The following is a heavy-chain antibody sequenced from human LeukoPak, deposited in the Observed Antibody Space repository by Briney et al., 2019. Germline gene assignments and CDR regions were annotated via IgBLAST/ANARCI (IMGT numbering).Heavy chain of an antibody. J-gene: IGHJ4*02. CDR1: GFTFSSYS. CDR3: AKGPTEPNLVLEY. Sequence: GGSLRLSCAASGFTFSSYSMNWVRQAPGKGLEWVSYISSSSSTIYYADSVKGRFTISRDNSKTTLYLYMDSLRAEDTAVYYWAKGPTEPNLVLEYWGQGTLVTVSS. CDR2: ISSSSSTI. D-gene: IGHD1-14*01. V-gene: IGHV3-48*01.